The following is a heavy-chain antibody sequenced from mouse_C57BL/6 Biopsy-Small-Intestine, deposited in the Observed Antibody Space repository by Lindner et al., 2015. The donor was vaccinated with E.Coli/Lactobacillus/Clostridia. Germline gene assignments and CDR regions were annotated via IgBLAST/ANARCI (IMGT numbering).Heavy chain of an antibody. CDR1: GYSFTGYY. CDR2: INPGTGTT. J-gene: IGHJ4*01. D-gene: IGHD1-1*01. CDR3: ASPSITTEY. V-gene: IGHV1-42*01. Sequence: VQLQESGPELVKPGASVKISCKASGYSFTGYYMNWVKQSPEKSLEWIGEINPGTGTTTYNQKFKAKATLTVDKSSSTAYMQLKSLTSEDSAVYYCASPSITTEYWGQGTSVTVSS.